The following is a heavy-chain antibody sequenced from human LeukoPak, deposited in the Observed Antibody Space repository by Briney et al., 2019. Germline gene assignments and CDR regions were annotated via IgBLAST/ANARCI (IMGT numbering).Heavy chain of an antibody. V-gene: IGHV4-39*07. CDR1: GDSISSTSYY. J-gene: IGHJ4*02. Sequence: SETLSLTCTVSGDSISSTSYYWGWIRQPPGKGLEWIGSMYYSGSTYCNPSLKSRVTISVDTSKSQFSLKLSSVTAADTAVYYCARDQGYTYGGGYYFDYWGQGTLVTVSA. CDR3: ARDQGYTYGGGYYFDY. D-gene: IGHD5-18*01. CDR2: MYYSGST.